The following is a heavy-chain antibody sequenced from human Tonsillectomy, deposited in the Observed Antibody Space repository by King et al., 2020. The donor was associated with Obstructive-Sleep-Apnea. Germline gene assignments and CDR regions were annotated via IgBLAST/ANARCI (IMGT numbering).Heavy chain of an antibody. J-gene: IGHJ4*02. CDR2: ISSSGNSI. Sequence: VQLVESGGGLVKPGGSLRLSCAASGFTFRDYYMSWIRQAPGKGLEWLSDISSSGNSIYYADSVKGRFTISRYNAKNSLPLQMNSLRAEDTAGYYCARDIRSGGDYWGQGTLVTVSS. CDR1: GFTFRDYY. D-gene: IGHD6-19*01. V-gene: IGHV3-11*01. CDR3: ARDIRSGGDY.